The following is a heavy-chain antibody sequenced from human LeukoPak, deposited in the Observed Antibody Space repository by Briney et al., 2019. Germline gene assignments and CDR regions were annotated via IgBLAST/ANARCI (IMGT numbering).Heavy chain of an antibody. Sequence: SETLSLTCTVSGGSISSSSYYWGWIRQPPGKGLEWIGNIYYSGSAYCNPSLKSRVTISVDTSKNQFSLKLSSVTAADTAVYYCARVVVPAAIPGSPYNWFDPWGQGTPVTVSS. J-gene: IGHJ5*02. CDR2: IYYSGSA. CDR3: ARVVVPAAIPGSPYNWFDP. CDR1: GGSISSSSYY. D-gene: IGHD2-2*02. V-gene: IGHV4-39*07.